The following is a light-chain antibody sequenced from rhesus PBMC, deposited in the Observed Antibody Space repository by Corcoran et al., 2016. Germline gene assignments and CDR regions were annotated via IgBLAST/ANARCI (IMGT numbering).Light chain of an antibody. J-gene: IGKJ2*01. CDR2: YTS. CDR3: QQYAALPHS. CDR1: QGISRW. Sequence: DIQMTQSPSSLSASVGDKVTITCHASQGISRWLAWYQQKQGKAPTPLIDYTSSLQSGVPSRCSGIGSQTDYTLTFCILQPEDFATYYCQQYAALPHSFGQGTKVEIK. V-gene: IGKV1-19*01.